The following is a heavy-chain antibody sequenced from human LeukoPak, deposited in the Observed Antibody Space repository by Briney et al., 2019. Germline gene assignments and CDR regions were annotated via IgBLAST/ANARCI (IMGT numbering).Heavy chain of an antibody. CDR3: ARVGCSGGSCSGYAEENPFDI. J-gene: IGHJ3*02. D-gene: IGHD2-15*01. CDR2: IYHSGST. Sequence: SETLSLTCTVSGYSISSGYYWGWIRQPPGKGLEWIGSIYHSGSTYYNPSLKSRVTISVDTSKNQLSLKLSSVTAADTAVYYCARVGCSGGSCSGYAEENPFDIWGQGTMVTVSS. CDR1: GYSISSGYY. V-gene: IGHV4-38-2*02.